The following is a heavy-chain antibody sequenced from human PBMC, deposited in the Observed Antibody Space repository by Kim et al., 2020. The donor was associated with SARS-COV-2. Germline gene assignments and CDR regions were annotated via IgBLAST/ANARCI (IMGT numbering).Heavy chain of an antibody. D-gene: IGHD6-6*01. V-gene: IGHV3-30*18. J-gene: IGHJ6*01. CDR1: GFTFSSYG. Sequence: GGSLRLSCAASGFTFSSYGMHWVRQAPGKGXEWVAVXSYDGSNKYYADSVKGXFTISRDNSKNTLYLQMNSLRXEDTXVXXXAKGSIAAHHYYYGMDVWG. CDR2: XSYDGSNK. CDR3: AKGSIAAHHYYYGMDV.